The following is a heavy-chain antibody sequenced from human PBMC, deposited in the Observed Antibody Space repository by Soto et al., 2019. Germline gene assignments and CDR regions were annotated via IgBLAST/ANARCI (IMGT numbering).Heavy chain of an antibody. V-gene: IGHV3-23*01. D-gene: IGHD3-22*01. CDR2: IHATGDRT. J-gene: IGHJ4*02. Sequence: EVQLLDSGGGLVQPGGSLRLSCAASTFTFSTYAMTWVRQAPGGGLEWVALIHATGDRTSYPDSLRGRFTVSRDNSKNTLYLQMNSLRAEDTAVYYCAKGGYYYDSSGYYPGYFDYWGQGTLVTVSS. CDR3: AKGGYYYDSSGYYPGYFDY. CDR1: TFTFSTYA.